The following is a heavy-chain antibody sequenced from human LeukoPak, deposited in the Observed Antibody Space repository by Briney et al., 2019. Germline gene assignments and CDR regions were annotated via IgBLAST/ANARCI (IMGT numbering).Heavy chain of an antibody. CDR3: ARGSSYGPNFDY. CDR1: GGSISSSSYY. CDR2: IYYSGSI. D-gene: IGHD3-16*01. Sequence: PSETLSLTCTVSGGSISSSSYYWGWIRQPPGKGLEWIGDIYYSGSINYNPSLKSRVTISVDTSKNQLSLKLSSVTAADTAVYYCARGSSYGPNFDYWGQGTLVTVSS. J-gene: IGHJ4*02. V-gene: IGHV4-61*05.